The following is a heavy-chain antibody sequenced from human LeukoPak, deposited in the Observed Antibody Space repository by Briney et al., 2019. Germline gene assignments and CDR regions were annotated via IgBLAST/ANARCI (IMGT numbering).Heavy chain of an antibody. D-gene: IGHD1-1*01. CDR3: ARVGYNWDDDGVDY. J-gene: IGHJ4*02. CDR2: INQDGSDK. V-gene: IGHV3-7*01. Sequence: GGSLRLSCAASDFTFSSYWMSWVRHAPGQGPDSLPNINQDGSDKRYMDSVRGRFTISRDNAKNSLSLHMDSLRAEDTAVYYCARVGYNWDDDGVDYWGQGTLVTVSS. CDR1: DFTFSSYW.